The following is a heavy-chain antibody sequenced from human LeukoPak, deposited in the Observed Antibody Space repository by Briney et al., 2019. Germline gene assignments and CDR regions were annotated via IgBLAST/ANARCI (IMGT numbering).Heavy chain of an antibody. J-gene: IGHJ5*02. CDR1: GFTFSSYS. CDR2: ISSSSSSYI. CDR3: AAYPEAELCFDP. V-gene: IGHV3-21*01. D-gene: IGHD3-16*01. Sequence: PGGSLRLSCAASGFTFSSYSMNWVRQAPGKGLEWVSSISSSSSSYIYYADSVKGRFTISRDNAKNSLYLQMNSLRAEDTAVYYCAAYPEAELCFDPWGQGTLVTVSS.